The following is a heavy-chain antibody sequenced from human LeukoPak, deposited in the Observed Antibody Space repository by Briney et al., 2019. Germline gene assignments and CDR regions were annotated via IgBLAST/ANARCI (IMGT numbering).Heavy chain of an antibody. CDR1: GGSISSYY. D-gene: IGHD3-3*01. Sequence: SETLSLTCTVSGGSISSYYWSWIRQPAGKGLEWIGRIYTSGSTNYNPSLKSRVTISVDTSKNQFSLKLSSVTAADTAVYYCARNIGDCDFWSGYEIQWFNPWGQGTLVTVSS. J-gene: IGHJ5*02. CDR2: IYTSGST. CDR3: ARNIGDCDFWSGYEIQWFNP. V-gene: IGHV4-4*07.